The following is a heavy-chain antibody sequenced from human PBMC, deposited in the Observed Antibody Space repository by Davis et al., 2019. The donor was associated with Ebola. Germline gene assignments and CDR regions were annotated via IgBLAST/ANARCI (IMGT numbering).Heavy chain of an antibody. CDR3: ARVNLWSRGWGMDV. Sequence: GGSLRLSCAASGFTFSSYSMIWVRQAPGKGLEWVSSISGSSRYIYYADSVKGRFSSSRDNAKNSLFLQMNSLRDEETAVYYCARVNLWSRGWGMDVWGKGTTVTVSS. CDR1: GFTFSSYS. V-gene: IGHV3-21*01. J-gene: IGHJ6*03. CDR2: ISGSSRYI. D-gene: IGHD2-21*01.